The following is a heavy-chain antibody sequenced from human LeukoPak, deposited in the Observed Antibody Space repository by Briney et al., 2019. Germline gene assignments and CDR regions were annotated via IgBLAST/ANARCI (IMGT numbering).Heavy chain of an antibody. V-gene: IGHV1-18*01. Sequence: ASVKVSCKASGYTFTSYGFSWVRQAPGQGLEWMGWISAYNGNTHYAQKLQDRVTMTTDTSTSTAYMELRSLRSDDTAVYYCATAHHTSLKYSSGWPVDYWGQGTLVTVSS. D-gene: IGHD6-19*01. J-gene: IGHJ4*02. CDR3: ATAHHTSLKYSSGWPVDY. CDR2: ISAYNGNT. CDR1: GYTFTSYG.